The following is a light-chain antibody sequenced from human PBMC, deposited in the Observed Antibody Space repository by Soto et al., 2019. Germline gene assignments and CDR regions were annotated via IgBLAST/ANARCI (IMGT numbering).Light chain of an antibody. CDR2: EAS. V-gene: IGKV1-5*03. J-gene: IGKJ1*01. Sequence: DIQMTQSPSTLSASVGDRVTITCRASQSVSKWLAWYQQKPGKAPNLLIYEASTLKTGVQSRFGGCGSQTGFILTISTMQPDDFATYYWQQYGTYPTFGQGTKVEIK. CDR1: QSVSKW. CDR3: QQYGTYPT.